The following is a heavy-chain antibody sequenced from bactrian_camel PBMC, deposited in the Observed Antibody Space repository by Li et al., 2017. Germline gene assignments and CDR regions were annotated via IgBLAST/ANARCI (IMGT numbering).Heavy chain of an antibody. CDR3: AKPGGGTWYWEIHY. V-gene: IGHV3S31*01. CDR1: GYTRYV. CDR2: RYTGSGST. Sequence: VQLVESGGGSVQAGRSLRLSCVVSGYTRYVMGWFRQAPGKEREGVAARYTGSGSTYYADSVKGRFTISRDNAKNTLYLQLDNLKTEDTAMYYCAKPGGGTWYWEIHYWGQGTQVTVS. D-gene: IGHD6*01. J-gene: IGHJ4*01.